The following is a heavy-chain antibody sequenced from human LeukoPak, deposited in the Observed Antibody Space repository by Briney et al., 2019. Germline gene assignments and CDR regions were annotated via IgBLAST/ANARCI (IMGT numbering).Heavy chain of an antibody. D-gene: IGHD3-3*01. CDR3: AREGLNDFWSGQRGWAFDI. CDR2: ISSSSSTI. J-gene: IGHJ3*02. CDR1: GFTFSSYS. Sequence: GGSLRLSCAASGFTFSSYSMNWVRQAPGKGLEWVSYISSSSSTIYYADSVKGRFTISRDNAKNSPYLQMNSLRAEDTAVYYCAREGLNDFWSGQRGWAFDIWGQGTMVTVSS. V-gene: IGHV3-48*04.